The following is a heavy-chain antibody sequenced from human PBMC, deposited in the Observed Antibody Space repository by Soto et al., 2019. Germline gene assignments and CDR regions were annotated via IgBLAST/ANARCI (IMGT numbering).Heavy chain of an antibody. Sequence: GASVKVSCKASGYTFTGYYMHWVRQAPGRGLEWMGWINPTSGGTNYAQKFQGRVTMTRDTSISTAYMELSRLRSDDTAVYYCARGLRRVAVAGTENWFNPWGQGTLVTVSS. CDR2: INPTSGGT. J-gene: IGHJ5*02. CDR3: ARGLRRVAVAGTENWFNP. D-gene: IGHD6-19*01. V-gene: IGHV1-2*02. CDR1: GYTFTGYY.